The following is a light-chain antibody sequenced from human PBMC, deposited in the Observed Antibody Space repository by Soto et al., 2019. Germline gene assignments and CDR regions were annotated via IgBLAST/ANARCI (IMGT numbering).Light chain of an antibody. CDR2: RNN. Sequence: QSVLTQPPSASGTPGQRVTISCSGSSSNIGSNYVYWYQQLPGTAPKLLIYRNNQRPSGVPARFSGSKSGTSASLAISGLRSEDEADYYCAAWDDSLSGFYDFGTGTKVTVL. J-gene: IGLJ1*01. CDR1: SSNIGSNY. CDR3: AAWDDSLSGFYD. V-gene: IGLV1-47*01.